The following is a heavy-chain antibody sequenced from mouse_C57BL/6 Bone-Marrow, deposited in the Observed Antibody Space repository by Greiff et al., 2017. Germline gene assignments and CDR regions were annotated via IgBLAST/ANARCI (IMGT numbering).Heavy chain of an antibody. D-gene: IGHD1-1*01. Sequence: QVQLQQSGAELVRPGTSVKVSCKASGYAFTNYLIEWVKQRPGQGLEWIGVFNPGSGGTNYNEKLKGQATLTADKSSSTASMQLSRLTSEDSAAYFCAGWGGSTVVGGGYFDVWGTGTTVTVSS. CDR3: AGWGGSTVVGGGYFDV. J-gene: IGHJ1*03. CDR2: FNPGSGGT. V-gene: IGHV1-54*01. CDR1: GYAFTNYL.